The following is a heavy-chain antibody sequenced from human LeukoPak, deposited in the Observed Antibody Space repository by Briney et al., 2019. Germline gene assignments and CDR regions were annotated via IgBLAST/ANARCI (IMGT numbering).Heavy chain of an antibody. V-gene: IGHV1-2*02. CDR2: INPNSGGT. Sequence: ASVKVSCKASGYTFTGYDMHWVRQAPGQGLEWMGWINPNSGGTNYAETFQGRVTMTRDTSISTAYMELSRLRADDTAVYYCARVRGLNPAGGKYYFDYWGQGTLVTVSS. D-gene: IGHD4-17*01. CDR3: ARVRGLNPAGGKYYFDY. J-gene: IGHJ4*02. CDR1: GYTFTGYD.